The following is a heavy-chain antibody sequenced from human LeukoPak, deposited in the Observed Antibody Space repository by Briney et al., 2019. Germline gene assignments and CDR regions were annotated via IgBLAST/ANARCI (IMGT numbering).Heavy chain of an antibody. CDR3: ARGRYCSADICTGGDSFDI. V-gene: IGHV4-61*02. D-gene: IGHD2-15*01. Sequence: PSQTLSLTCTVSGGSISSGDYYWSWIRQPAGKGLEWIGRKYARGSSNYNPPLQSRVTMSVDTSKNQFSLKLRSVTAADTAVYYCARGRYCSADICTGGDSFDIWGQGTMVSVSP. CDR1: GGSISSGDYY. J-gene: IGHJ3*02. CDR2: KYARGSS.